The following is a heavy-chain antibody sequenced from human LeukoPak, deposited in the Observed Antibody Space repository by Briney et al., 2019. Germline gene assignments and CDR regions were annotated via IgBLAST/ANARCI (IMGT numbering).Heavy chain of an antibody. CDR2: INDRGNS. V-gene: IGHV4-34*03. D-gene: IGHD3-16*01. Sequence: SETLSLTCAVYGGSFSGNYWIWIRQPPGKGLEWIGEINDRGNSNYNPSLKSRVTISVDTSKNQFSLKLSSVTAADTAVYYWGGGRGGGGVFDIWGQGTMVTVSS. J-gene: IGHJ3*02. CDR1: GGSFSGNY. CDR3: GGGRGGGGVFDI.